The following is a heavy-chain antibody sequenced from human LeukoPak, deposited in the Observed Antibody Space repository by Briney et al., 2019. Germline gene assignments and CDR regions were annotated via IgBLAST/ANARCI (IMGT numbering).Heavy chain of an antibody. D-gene: IGHD3-3*01. CDR1: GGSISSYY. Sequence: SETLSLTCTVSGGSISSYYWSWIRQPPGKGLEWIGYIYYSGSTNYNPSLKSRVTISVDTSKNQFSLKLSSVTAADTAVYYCAREDFRWFDPWGQGTLVTVSS. CDR2: IYYSGST. J-gene: IGHJ5*02. CDR3: AREDFRWFDP. V-gene: IGHV4-59*01.